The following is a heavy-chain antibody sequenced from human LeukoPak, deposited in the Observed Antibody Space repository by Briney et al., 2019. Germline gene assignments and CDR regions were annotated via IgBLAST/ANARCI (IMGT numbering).Heavy chain of an antibody. J-gene: IGHJ4*02. V-gene: IGHV4-4*02. CDR2: ISLSGLT. Sequence: SETLSLTCGVSGGSISSTNWYSWVRQPPGQGLEWIGEISLSGLTNCNPSLKSRVTMSLDKSKNLLSLTLTSVTAADTAVYYCSRESGAFSPFGYWGQGTLVAVTS. D-gene: IGHD1-26*01. CDR3: SRESGAFSPFGY. CDR1: GGSISSTNW.